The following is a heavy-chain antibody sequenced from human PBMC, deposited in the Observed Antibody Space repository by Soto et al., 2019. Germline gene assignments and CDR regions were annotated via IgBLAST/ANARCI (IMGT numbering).Heavy chain of an antibody. CDR1: GFTFSSYG. CDR2: IWYDGSNK. V-gene: IGHV3-33*01. D-gene: IGHD3-22*01. Sequence: GGSLRLSCAASGFTFSSYGMHWVRQAPGKGLEWVAVIWYDGSNKYYADSVKGRFTISRDNSKNTLYLQMNSLRAEDTAVYYCARDFGSYYDSSGYPPNYWGQGTLVTVSS. J-gene: IGHJ4*02. CDR3: ARDFGSYYDSSGYPPNY.